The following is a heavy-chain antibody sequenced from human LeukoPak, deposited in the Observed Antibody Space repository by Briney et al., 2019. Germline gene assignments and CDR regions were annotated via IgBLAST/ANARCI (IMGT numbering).Heavy chain of an antibody. J-gene: IGHJ4*02. V-gene: IGHV3-48*01. CDR2: ISSSSGTI. CDR3: ARERVSGYVTLGY. D-gene: IGHD3-22*01. CDR1: EFTFSSYS. Sequence: GGSLRLSCAASEFTFSSYSMNWVRQAPGKGLEWVTYISSSSGTIYYADSVKGRFTISRDNAKNSLYLQMNSLRAEDTAVYYCARERVSGYVTLGYWGQGTLVTVSS.